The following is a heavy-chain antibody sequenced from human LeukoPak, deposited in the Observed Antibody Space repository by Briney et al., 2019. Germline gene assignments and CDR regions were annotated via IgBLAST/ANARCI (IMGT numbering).Heavy chain of an antibody. CDR2: ISSSGSTI. J-gene: IGHJ5*02. CDR1: GFTFSSYA. CDR3: ARVYYDILTGYFGGDWFDP. Sequence: GGSLRLSCAASGFTFSSYAMHWVRQAPGKGLEWVSYISSSGSTIYYADSVKGRFTISRDNAKNTLYLQMNSLRAEDTAVYYCARVYYDILTGYFGGDWFDPWGQGTLVTVSS. D-gene: IGHD3-9*01. V-gene: IGHV3-48*03.